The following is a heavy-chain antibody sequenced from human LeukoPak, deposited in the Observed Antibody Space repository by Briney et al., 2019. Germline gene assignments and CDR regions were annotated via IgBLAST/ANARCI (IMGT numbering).Heavy chain of an antibody. CDR3: ARDERIVVVVAATIGFDP. J-gene: IGHJ5*02. Sequence: ASVKVSCKASGYTFTGYYMHWVRQAPGQGLEWMGWINPSSGGTNYAQKFQGRVTMTRDTSISTAYMELSRLRSDDTAVYYCARDERIVVVVAATIGFDPWGQGTLVTVSS. CDR1: GYTFTGYY. CDR2: INPSSGGT. V-gene: IGHV1-2*02. D-gene: IGHD2-15*01.